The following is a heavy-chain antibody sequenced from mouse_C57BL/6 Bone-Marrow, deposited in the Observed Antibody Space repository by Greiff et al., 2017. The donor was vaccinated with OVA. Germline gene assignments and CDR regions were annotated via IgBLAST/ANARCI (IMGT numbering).Heavy chain of an antibody. V-gene: IGHV1-42*01. J-gene: IGHJ3*01. Sequence: EVQLQQSGPELVKPGASVKISCKASGYSFTGYYMNWVKQSPEKSLEWIGEINPSTGGTTYNQKFKANATLTVDKSSSTAYMQLKSLTSEDSAVYYCAGGWFAYWGQGTLVTVSA. CDR1: GYSFTGYY. CDR2: INPSTGGT. CDR3: AGGWFAY.